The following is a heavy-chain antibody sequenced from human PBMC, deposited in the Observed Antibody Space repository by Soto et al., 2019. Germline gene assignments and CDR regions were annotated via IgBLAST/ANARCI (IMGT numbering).Heavy chain of an antibody. D-gene: IGHD5-12*01. CDR1: GGSISSGGYY. V-gene: IGHV4-39*01. CDR3: ARRFYDGNEGFNY. CDR2: FYYSGST. Sequence: SETLSLTCTVSGGSISSGGYYWGWIRQPPGRGLEWIGGFYYSGSTYYNPSLKSRVTISVDTSKNQFSLNLSSVTAADTAVYYCARRFYDGNEGFNYWGQGTLVTVSS. J-gene: IGHJ4*02.